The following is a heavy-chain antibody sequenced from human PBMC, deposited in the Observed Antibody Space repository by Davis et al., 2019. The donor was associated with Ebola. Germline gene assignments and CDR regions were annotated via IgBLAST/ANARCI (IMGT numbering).Heavy chain of an antibody. V-gene: IGHV3-7*03. CDR1: GFTFSSYA. CDR3: ARPDNLGYCSSTSCYTGYYYYYYGMDV. D-gene: IGHD2-2*02. CDR2: IKHDGSEK. Sequence: GESLKISCAASGFTFSSYAMHWVRQAPGKGLEWVANIKHDGSEKYYVDSVKGRFTISRDNAKNSLYLQMNSLRAEDTAVYYCARPDNLGYCSSTSCYTGYYYYYYGMDVWGQGTTVTVSS. J-gene: IGHJ6*02.